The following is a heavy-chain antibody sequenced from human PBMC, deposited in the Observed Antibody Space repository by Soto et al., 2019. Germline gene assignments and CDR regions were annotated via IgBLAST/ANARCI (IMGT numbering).Heavy chain of an antibody. D-gene: IGHD4-4*01. CDR2: IKQDGSEK. CDR1: GFTFSSYW. V-gene: IGHV3-7*01. Sequence: VGSLRLSCAASGFTFSSYWMSWVRQAPGKGLEWVANIKQDGSEKYYVDSVKGRFTISRDNAKNSLYLQMNSLRAEDTAVYYCARDRGDYSNYWFDPWGQGTLVTVSS. CDR3: ARDRGDYSNYWFDP. J-gene: IGHJ5*02.